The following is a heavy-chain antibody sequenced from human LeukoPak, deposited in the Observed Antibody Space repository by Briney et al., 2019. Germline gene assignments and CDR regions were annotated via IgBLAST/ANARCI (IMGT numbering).Heavy chain of an antibody. CDR1: GGSISSSSYY. D-gene: IGHD4-17*01. Sequence: SETLSLTCTVSGGSISSSSYYWGWIRQPPGKGLEWIGSIYYSGSTYYSPSLKSRVTISVDTSKNQFSLKLSSVTAADTAVYYCATPLGYGDYPLDYWGQGTLVTVSS. CDR2: IYYSGST. V-gene: IGHV4-39*01. CDR3: ATPLGYGDYPLDY. J-gene: IGHJ4*02.